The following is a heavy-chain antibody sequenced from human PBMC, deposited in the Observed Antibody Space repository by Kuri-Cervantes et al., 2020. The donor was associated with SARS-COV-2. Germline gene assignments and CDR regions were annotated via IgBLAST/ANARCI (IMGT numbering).Heavy chain of an antibody. CDR3: ARRDLSSTSINSWFDP. V-gene: IGHV4-39*07. Sequence: GSLRLSCTVSGGSISSSSYYWGWIRQPPGKGLEWIGSIYYSGSTYYNPSLKSRVTISVDTSKNQFSLKLSSVTAADTAVYYCARRDLSSTSINSWFDPWGQGTLVTVSS. CDR2: IYYSGST. CDR1: GGSISSSSYY. J-gene: IGHJ5*02. D-gene: IGHD2-2*01.